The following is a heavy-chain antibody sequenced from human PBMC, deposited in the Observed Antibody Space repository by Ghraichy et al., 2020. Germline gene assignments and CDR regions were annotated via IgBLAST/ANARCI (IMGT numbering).Heavy chain of an antibody. CDR1: GGSISSRNYY. CDR2: NSYSGST. CDR3: ARQSGRCDAFYV. V-gene: IGHV4-39*01. J-gene: IGHJ3*01. D-gene: IGHD2-15*01. Sequence: SETLSLTCTVSGGSISSRNYYWSWMRPPPGKGLEWIASNSYSGSTYYNPSLKSRVTISVDTSKNQFSLQLNSVTAADTFVYYCARQSGRCDAFYVWGPGTMVNLS.